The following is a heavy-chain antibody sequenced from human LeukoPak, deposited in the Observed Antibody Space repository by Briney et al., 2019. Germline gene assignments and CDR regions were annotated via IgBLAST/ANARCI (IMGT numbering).Heavy chain of an antibody. CDR3: ARRNYYWRPDTFDV. CDR2: VYYSGTT. Sequence: PSGTLSLTCAVSGGSISSSNWWSWVRQPPGKGLEWIGTVYYSGTTYYNPSLKSRVTISVDTSKNQFSLKLSSVTAADTAVYYCARRNYYWRPDTFDVWGQGTMVTVSS. D-gene: IGHD3-22*01. CDR1: GGSISSSNW. J-gene: IGHJ3*01. V-gene: IGHV4-4*02.